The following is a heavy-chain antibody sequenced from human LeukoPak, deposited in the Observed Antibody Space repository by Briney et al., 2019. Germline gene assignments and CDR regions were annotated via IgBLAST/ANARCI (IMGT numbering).Heavy chain of an antibody. J-gene: IGHJ4*02. Sequence: GGSLRLSCAASGFIFSDDWMNWVRQAPGEGLEWVGRIKSKTDGGAKDYAVSVLGRFTISRENSKKTLYLRMNSLKTEDTAVYYCATVGDILTPYYDYWGQGSLVTVSS. V-gene: IGHV3-15*01. CDR1: GFIFSDDW. D-gene: IGHD3-9*01. CDR2: IKSKTDGGAK. CDR3: ATVGDILTPYYDY.